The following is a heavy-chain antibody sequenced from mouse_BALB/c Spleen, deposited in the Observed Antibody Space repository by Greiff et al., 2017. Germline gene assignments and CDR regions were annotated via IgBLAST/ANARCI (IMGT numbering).Heavy chain of an antibody. CDR3: ARSYYGYLHCLDY. D-gene: IGHD1-2*01. J-gene: IGHJ2*01. V-gene: IGHV5-17*02. CDR1: GFTFSSFG. Sequence: EVQGVESGGGLVPPGGSRKLSCAASGFTFSSFGLHWVRQAPEKGLEWVAYISSGSSTIYYADTVEGRFTISRDNPKTTLFLQMTSLRSEDTAMYNWARSYYGYLHCLDYWGQGTTLTVSS. CDR2: ISSGSSTI.